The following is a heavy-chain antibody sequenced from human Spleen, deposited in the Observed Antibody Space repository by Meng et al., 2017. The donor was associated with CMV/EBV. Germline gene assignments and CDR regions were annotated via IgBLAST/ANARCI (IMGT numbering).Heavy chain of an antibody. D-gene: IGHD3-22*01. CDR3: AKEGDRSASYPHFDY. Sequence: GESLKISCAASGFTFRKYAMTWVRQAPGKGLEWVSLIYGNDHSTYYADFVKGRFTISRDDSKNTLSLQMNSLRAEDTAIYYCAKEGDRSASYPHFDYWGQGTLVTVSS. CDR1: GFTFRKYA. J-gene: IGHJ4*02. V-gene: IGHV3-23*03. CDR2: IYGNDHST.